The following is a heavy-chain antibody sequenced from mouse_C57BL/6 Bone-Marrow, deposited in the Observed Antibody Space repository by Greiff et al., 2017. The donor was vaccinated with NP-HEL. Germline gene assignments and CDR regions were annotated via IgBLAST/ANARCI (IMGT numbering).Heavy chain of an antibody. CDR2: IYPGNSDT. Sequence: VHVKQSGTVLARPGASVKMSCKTSGYTFTSYWMHWVKQRPGQGLEWIGAIYPGNSDTSYNQKFKGKAKLTAVTSASTAYMELSSLTNEDSAVYYCTRSGLLRDWFAYWGQGTLVTVSA. CDR1: GYTFTSYW. CDR3: TRSGLLRDWFAY. D-gene: IGHD1-1*01. V-gene: IGHV1-5*01. J-gene: IGHJ3*01.